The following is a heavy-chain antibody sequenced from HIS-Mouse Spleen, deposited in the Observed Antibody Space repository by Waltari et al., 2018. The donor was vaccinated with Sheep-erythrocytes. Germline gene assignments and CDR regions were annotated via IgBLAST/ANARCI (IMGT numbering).Heavy chain of an antibody. V-gene: IGHV4-39*01. J-gene: IGHJ4*02. Sequence: QLQLQESGPGLVKPSETLSLTCTVSGGSISSSSYYWGWIRQPPGKGLEWIGSIYSSGGTDYNPSLKSRVTISVDTSKNQFSLKLSSVTAADTAVYYCARLYYYDSSGYYFDYWGQGTLVTVSS. CDR3: ARLYYYDSSGYYFDY. D-gene: IGHD3-22*01. CDR1: GGSISSSSYY. CDR2: IYSSGGT.